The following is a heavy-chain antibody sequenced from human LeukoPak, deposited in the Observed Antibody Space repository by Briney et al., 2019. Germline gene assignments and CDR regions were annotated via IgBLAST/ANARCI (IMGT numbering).Heavy chain of an antibody. J-gene: IGHJ3*02. Sequence: GGSLRLSCAASGFTFSSYTMNWVRQAPGKGLEWVSSISVSSGYIAYADSLKGRFTVSRDNAKNSLFLQMSGLRAEDTAVYYCARDRRDGYNWDAFDIWGQGTMVTVSS. CDR1: GFTFSSYT. V-gene: IGHV3-21*01. CDR2: ISVSSGYI. D-gene: IGHD5-24*01. CDR3: ARDRRDGYNWDAFDI.